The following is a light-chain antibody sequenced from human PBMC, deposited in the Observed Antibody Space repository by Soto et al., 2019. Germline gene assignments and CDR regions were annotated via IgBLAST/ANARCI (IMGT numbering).Light chain of an antibody. V-gene: IGKV1-27*01. CDR3: QKYNSAPLT. Sequence: DIQXTXXXXSLSASVGDRVTITCRASQGISNYLAWYQQKPGKVPRLLIYAASTLQSGVPSRFSGSGSGTDFTLTISSLQPEDVATSYCQKYNSAPLTFGGGTKVEIK. CDR2: AAS. J-gene: IGKJ4*01. CDR1: QGISNY.